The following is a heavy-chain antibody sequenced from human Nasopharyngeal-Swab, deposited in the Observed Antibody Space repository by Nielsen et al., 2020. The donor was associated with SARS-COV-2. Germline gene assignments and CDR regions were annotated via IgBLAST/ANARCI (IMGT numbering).Heavy chain of an antibody. J-gene: IGHJ4*02. V-gene: IGHV3-30-3*01. CDR3: VGEPLAITIRFDY. D-gene: IGHD3-9*01. CDR2: ISHDGNNG. Sequence: GESLKISCTAAGFTFSSHAMHWVRQAPGKGLEWVAVISHDGNNGYYADSVEGRFTISRDNSKNTLYLQMNSLTAEDTGVYYCVGEPLAITIRFDYWGQGTLVTVSS. CDR1: GFTFSSHA.